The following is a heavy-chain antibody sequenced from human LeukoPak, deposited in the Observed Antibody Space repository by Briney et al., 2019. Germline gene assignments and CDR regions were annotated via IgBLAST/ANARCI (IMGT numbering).Heavy chain of an antibody. Sequence: SQTLSLTCTVSGGSISSVGYYWSWIRQHPGKGLEWIGYIYYSGSTYYNPSLKSRVTISVDTSKNQFSLKLSSVTAADTAVYYCARARVVVAATPDYFDYWGQGTLVTVSS. CDR1: GGSISSVGYY. CDR3: ARARVVVAATPDYFDY. D-gene: IGHD2-15*01. J-gene: IGHJ4*02. CDR2: IYYSGST. V-gene: IGHV4-31*03.